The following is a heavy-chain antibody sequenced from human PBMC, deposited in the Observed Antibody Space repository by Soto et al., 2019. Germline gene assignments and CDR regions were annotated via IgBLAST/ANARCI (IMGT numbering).Heavy chain of an antibody. CDR1: GGSISSSNW. V-gene: IGHV4-4*02. J-gene: IGHJ6*02. D-gene: IGHD3-22*01. CDR2: IYHNGNT. CDR3: GRKPGEGYYDSSVYYGYYYNAMDV. Sequence: QVQLQESGPGLVKPSGTLSLTCAVSGGSISSSNWWSWVRQPPGKGLEWIGEIYHNGNTNYNPSSKGGFTKSENKPKTRFSRKLGSVTAGTTAVYFCGRKPGEGYYDSSVYYGYYYNAMDVWGQGTTVTVSS.